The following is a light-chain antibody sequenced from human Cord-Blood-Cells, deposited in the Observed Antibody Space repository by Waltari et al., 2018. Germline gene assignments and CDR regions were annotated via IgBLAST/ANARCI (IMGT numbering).Light chain of an antibody. Sequence: SYELTQPHSVSVSPGQTASITCSGDKLAARYAYWYQQKTGQSPVLVIYQDSKRPSGIHERFSGSNSGNTATLTISGTQAMDEADYYCQAWDSSTAFVFGTGTKVTVL. CDR2: QDS. V-gene: IGLV3-1*01. CDR3: QAWDSSTAFV. J-gene: IGLJ1*01. CDR1: KLAARY.